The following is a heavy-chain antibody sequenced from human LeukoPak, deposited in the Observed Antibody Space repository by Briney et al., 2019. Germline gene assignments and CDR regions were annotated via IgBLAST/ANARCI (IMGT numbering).Heavy chain of an antibody. Sequence: GGSLRLSCAASGFIFSSYAMNWVRQAPGKGLEWVSGISNSGGSTYYADSVKGRFTISRDNSKNTLYLQMNSLRAEDTAVYYCAKETSSSFDYWGQGTLVTVSS. CDR2: ISNSGGST. CDR3: AKETSSSFDY. V-gene: IGHV3-23*01. CDR1: GFIFSSYA. J-gene: IGHJ4*02. D-gene: IGHD6-13*01.